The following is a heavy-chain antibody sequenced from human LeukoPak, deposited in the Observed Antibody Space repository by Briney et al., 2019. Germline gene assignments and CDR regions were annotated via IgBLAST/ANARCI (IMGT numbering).Heavy chain of an antibody. CDR2: IYTNGNT. Sequence: SETLSLTCSVSGDSISSGSYCWSWVRQPAGKGLEWIGRIYTNGNTNYNPSLKSRVTISVDTSKNQFSLKLSSVTAADTAVYYCARDRYSSSWYEGSWFDPWGQGTLVTVSS. D-gene: IGHD6-13*01. V-gene: IGHV4-61*02. CDR3: ARDRYSSSWYEGSWFDP. CDR1: GDSISSGSYC. J-gene: IGHJ5*02.